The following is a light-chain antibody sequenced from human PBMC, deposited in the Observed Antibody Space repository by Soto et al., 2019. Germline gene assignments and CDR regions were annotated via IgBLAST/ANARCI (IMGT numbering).Light chain of an antibody. CDR3: LQYGGLPRT. CDR1: QSVSSNY. J-gene: IGKJ1*01. V-gene: IGKV3-20*01. CDR2: GPS. Sequence: EMVLTQSPGTLSLSPGERATLSCRATQSVSSNYLAWYQQKSVQAPRLLIYGPSSTATGIPDTFSGGGSVTDFTLTITRMLPEDFAVYFCLQYGGLPRTYGQGPKVDIK.